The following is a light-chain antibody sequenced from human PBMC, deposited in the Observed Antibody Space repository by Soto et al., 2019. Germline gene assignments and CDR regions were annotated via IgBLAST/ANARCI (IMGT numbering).Light chain of an antibody. CDR3: QSYDSSLSGPWV. V-gene: IGLV1-40*01. CDR1: SSNIGAGYD. Sequence: QSVLTQPPSVSGAPGQRVTISCTGSSSNIGAGYDVHWYQQLPGTAPKLLIYGNSNRPSGVPDRFSGSKSGTSASLAITGLQDEDEADYYCQSYDSSLSGPWVFGTGTKLTVL. CDR2: GNS. J-gene: IGLJ1*01.